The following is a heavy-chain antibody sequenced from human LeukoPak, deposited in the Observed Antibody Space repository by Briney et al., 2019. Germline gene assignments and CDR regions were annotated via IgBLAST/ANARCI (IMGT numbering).Heavy chain of an antibody. D-gene: IGHD6-19*01. CDR2: LNHSGST. Sequence: PSETLSLTCAVYGGSFSGYYWSWIRQPPGKGLEWIGELNHSGSTNYNPSLKSRVTISVDTSKNQFSLKLSSVTAADTAVYYCARGREAVAGSGRFDPWGQGTLVTVSS. V-gene: IGHV4-34*01. J-gene: IGHJ5*02. CDR1: GGSFSGYY. CDR3: ARGREAVAGSGRFDP.